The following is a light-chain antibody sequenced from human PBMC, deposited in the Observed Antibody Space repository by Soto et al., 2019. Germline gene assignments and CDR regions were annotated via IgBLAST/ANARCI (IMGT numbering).Light chain of an antibody. J-gene: IGLJ2*01. V-gene: IGLV6-57*02. Sequence: NFMLTQPHSVSESPGKTITISCTVNGGSIASKYVQWYQQRPGSAPTAVIYQDNQRPSAVPARFSGSIDSSSNSASLTTSGLKTEDEADYNCQSYESSVHVVFGGGTKLTVL. CDR3: QSYESSVHVV. CDR1: GGSIASKY. CDR2: QDN.